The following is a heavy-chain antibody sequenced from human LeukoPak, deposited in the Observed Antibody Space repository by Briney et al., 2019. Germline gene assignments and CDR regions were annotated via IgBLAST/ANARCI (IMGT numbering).Heavy chain of an antibody. CDR1: GFTFSSYG. Sequence: GGSLRLSCAPSGFTFSSYGMYWVRQAPGKGLECVAFITYNGSEMYYADSVKGRFTISRDNSMDTPYLKVNSLRCDDTAIYYCARNRGYTYDYDSFDPWGQGTLVTVSS. J-gene: IGHJ5*02. CDR3: ARNRGYTYDYDSFDP. D-gene: IGHD5-18*01. V-gene: IGHV3-30*19. CDR2: ITYNGSEM.